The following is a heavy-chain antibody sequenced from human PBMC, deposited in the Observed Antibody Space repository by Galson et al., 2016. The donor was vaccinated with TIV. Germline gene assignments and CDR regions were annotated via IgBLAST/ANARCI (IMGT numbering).Heavy chain of an antibody. CDR2: IYPGDSYT. D-gene: IGHD3-9*01. V-gene: IGHV5-51*01. Sequence: QSGAEVKKPGESLKISCKASGYSFTSFWIGWVRQMPGKGLEWMGVIYPGDSYTTYSPSFQGHVTISADKSSNTAYLQWSSLMASDTAMYPCPSSRPELRYFDWQRPPYFDYWGQGSLVTVSS. CDR3: PSSRPELRYFDWQRPPYFDY. J-gene: IGHJ4*02. CDR1: GYSFTSFW.